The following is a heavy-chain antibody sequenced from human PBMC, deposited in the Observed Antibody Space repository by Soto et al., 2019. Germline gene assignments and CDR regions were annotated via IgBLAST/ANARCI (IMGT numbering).Heavy chain of an antibody. V-gene: IGHV4-30-4*01. J-gene: IGHJ5*02. CDR3: ARVGDCYDVSGQGSNCFDP. Sequence: QVQLQESGPGLVKPSETLSLTCTVSGGSVNNGDYYWSWIRQPPGKGLEWIGYIYYDGSTYNNPSLKSRLTILVDTSKNQFSLKLSSVTAADTAMYYWARVGDCYDVSGQGSNCFDPWGQGTLVTVSS. D-gene: IGHD3-22*01. CDR1: GGSVNNGDYY. CDR2: IYYDGST.